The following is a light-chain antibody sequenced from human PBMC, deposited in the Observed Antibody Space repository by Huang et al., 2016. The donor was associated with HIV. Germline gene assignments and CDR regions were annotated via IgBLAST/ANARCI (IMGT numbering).Light chain of an antibody. CDR2: AAS. CDR1: QGITNS. J-gene: IGKJ1*01. CDR3: QQYYNIPRT. Sequence: DIQMTQSPSSLSASVGDRVTITCRASQGITNSLAWYQQKPGKAPKLLLYAASRVESGVPSRFSGTGSGTDYTLTISSLQPEDFATYYCQQYYNIPRTFGQGTKVEVK. V-gene: IGKV1-NL1*01.